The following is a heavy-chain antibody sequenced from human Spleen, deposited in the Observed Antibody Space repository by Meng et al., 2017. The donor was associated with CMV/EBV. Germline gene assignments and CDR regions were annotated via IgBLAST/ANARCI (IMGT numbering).Heavy chain of an antibody. V-gene: IGHV3-33*01. Sequence: AASGFTFSGCVMHGVRQAPGKGLAWVAVIWYDGSNKYYAGSVTGRFTISRNSSKNTLYLQMNSLRAEDTAVYYCARGLSAVAVHFDYWGQGTLVTVSS. CDR3: ARGLSAVAVHFDY. CDR1: GFTFSGCV. D-gene: IGHD6-19*01. J-gene: IGHJ4*02. CDR2: IWYDGSNK.